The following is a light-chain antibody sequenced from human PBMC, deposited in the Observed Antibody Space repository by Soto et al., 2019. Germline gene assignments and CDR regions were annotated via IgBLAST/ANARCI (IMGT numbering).Light chain of an antibody. V-gene: IGKV3-11*01. CDR3: QQRRSWPWT. Sequence: IVLTQSPATLSLSPGERATLSCRASQSVGSFLAWYQQKRGQAPRLLIYDASNRATGIPARFSGSGSGTDFPLPIGSLEPEDFTVYYCQQRRSWPWTFGQGTKVEIK. CDR2: DAS. J-gene: IGKJ1*01. CDR1: QSVGSF.